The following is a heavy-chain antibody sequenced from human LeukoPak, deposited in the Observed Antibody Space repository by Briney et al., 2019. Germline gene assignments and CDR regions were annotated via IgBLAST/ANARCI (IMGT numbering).Heavy chain of an antibody. V-gene: IGHV1-2*02. Sequence: ASVTVSCKASGYTFTGYYMHWLRQAPGQGLEWMGWINPNSGGTNYAQKFQGRVTMTRDTSISTAYMELSRLRSDDTAVYYCASLLGYCSGGSCSPYYFDYWGQGTLVTVSS. J-gene: IGHJ4*02. CDR3: ASLLGYCSGGSCSPYYFDY. D-gene: IGHD2-15*01. CDR2: INPNSGGT. CDR1: GYTFTGYY.